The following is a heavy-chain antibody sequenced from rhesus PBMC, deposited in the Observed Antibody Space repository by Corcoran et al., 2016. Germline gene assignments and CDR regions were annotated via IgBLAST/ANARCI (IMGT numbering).Heavy chain of an antibody. CDR2: IYGGSGGT. CDR3: AKLVQYNRFDV. CDR1: GDSIRSSY. Sequence: QVQLQESGPGLVKPSETLSLTCAVSGDSIRSSYWHWLRQPPGKGVGWIGYIYGGSGGTSANPSLQRRVTISTYPSTNQFYLKLRSVTAADTAVYYCAKLVQYNRFDVWGPGVLVTVSS. V-gene: IGHV4-147*01. D-gene: IGHD6-13*01. J-gene: IGHJ5-1*01.